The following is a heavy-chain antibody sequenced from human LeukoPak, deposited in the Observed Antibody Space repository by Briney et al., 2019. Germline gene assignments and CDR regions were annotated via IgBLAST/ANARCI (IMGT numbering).Heavy chain of an antibody. Sequence: GGSLRLSCAASGFTFSSYAMHWVRQAPGKGLEWVAVISYDGSNKYYADSVKGRFTFSRDNSKNTLYLQMNSLRAEDTAVYYCTRHPQDSSGYQPIDYWGQGTLVTVSS. CDR2: ISYDGSNK. CDR3: TRHPQDSSGYQPIDY. CDR1: GFTFSSYA. J-gene: IGHJ4*02. V-gene: IGHV3-30*04. D-gene: IGHD3-22*01.